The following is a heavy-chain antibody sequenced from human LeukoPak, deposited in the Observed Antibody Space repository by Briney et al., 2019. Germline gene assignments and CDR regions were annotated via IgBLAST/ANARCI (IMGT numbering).Heavy chain of an antibody. CDR3: AKDLSLATIAYDY. D-gene: IGHD5-12*01. Sequence: GGSLRLSCAASGFTFSSYAMSWVRQAPGKGLEWVSAISGSDGSTYYADSVKGRFTISRDNSKNTLYLQMNSLRAEDTAVYYCAKDLSLATIAYDYWGQGTLVTVSS. CDR2: ISGSDGST. J-gene: IGHJ4*02. V-gene: IGHV3-23*01. CDR1: GFTFSSYA.